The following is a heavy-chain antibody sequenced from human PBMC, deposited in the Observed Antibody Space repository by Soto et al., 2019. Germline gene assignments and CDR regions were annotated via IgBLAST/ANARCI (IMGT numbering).Heavy chain of an antibody. J-gene: IGHJ6*02. Sequence: EVQLVESGGGLVQPGGSLRLSCAASGFTFSSYSFNWVRQAPGKGLEWVSYISSSSGTIYYADSVKGRFTISRDYAKNSLYLQMNSLRDEDTAVYYCARDSAYDFWSDYYKSPSGMDVWGQGTTVTVSS. CDR1: GFTFSSYS. V-gene: IGHV3-48*02. CDR3: ARDSAYDFWSDYYKSPSGMDV. D-gene: IGHD3-3*01. CDR2: ISSSSGTI.